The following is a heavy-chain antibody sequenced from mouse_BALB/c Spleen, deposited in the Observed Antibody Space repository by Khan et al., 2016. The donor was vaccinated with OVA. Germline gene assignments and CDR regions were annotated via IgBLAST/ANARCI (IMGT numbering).Heavy chain of an antibody. D-gene: IGHD2-13*01. CDR1: GYTFTTYY. Sequence: QVQLQQSGPELVKPGASVRISCKVSGYTFTTYYLHWVKQRPGQGLELIGWIFPGSFNTNYNEKFKGKATLTADKSSSNAYMQPSSLTAEDPADFFCERDDDYLGDAMEYWGQGTSVTVSS. V-gene: IGHV1-66*01. J-gene: IGHJ4*01. CDR2: IFPGSFNT. CDR3: ERDDDYLGDAMEY.